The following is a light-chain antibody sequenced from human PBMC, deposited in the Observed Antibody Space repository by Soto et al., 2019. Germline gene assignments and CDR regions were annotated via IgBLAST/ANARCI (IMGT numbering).Light chain of an antibody. J-gene: IGKJ2*01. V-gene: IGKV2-30*02. CDR2: KVS. CDR1: QSLVHSDGIFY. CDR3: MQGSHWPYT. Sequence: DVVLTQSPLSLPVTLGQPASISCRSSQSLVHSDGIFYLNWFQQRPGQSPRRLIYKVSNRDYGVTDTFGGSGSGTDFTLEISRVEAEDVGVYYCMQGSHWPYTFGQGTKLEIK.